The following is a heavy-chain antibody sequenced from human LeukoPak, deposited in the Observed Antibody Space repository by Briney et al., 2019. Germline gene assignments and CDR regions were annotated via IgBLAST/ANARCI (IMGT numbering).Heavy chain of an antibody. Sequence: PGGSLRLSCAASGFTFDDYAMNWVRQAPGKGLEWVAAILNNGRGTFYIDSVKGRFTISRDNSRNTLYLQMNSLRAEDTAVYYCGTPQSPSRGFYMDVWGKGTTVTVSS. CDR2: ILNNGRGT. J-gene: IGHJ6*03. V-gene: IGHV3-23*05. CDR3: GTPQSPSRGFYMDV. CDR1: GFTFDDYA.